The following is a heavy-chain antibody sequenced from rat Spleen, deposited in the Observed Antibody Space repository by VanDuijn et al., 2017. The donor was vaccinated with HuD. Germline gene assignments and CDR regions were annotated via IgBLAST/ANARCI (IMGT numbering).Heavy chain of an antibody. D-gene: IGHD5-1*01. CDR2: ISYDGGST. CDR1: GFTFSDYY. CDR3: TSRLGRYWYFDF. Sequence: EVQLVESGGGLVQPGRSLKLSCAASGFTFSDYYMAWVRQAPTKGLEWVASISYDGGSTYYRDSVKGRFTISRDNAKSSLYLQMDSLRSEDTATYYCTSRLGRYWYFDFWGPGTMVTVSS. V-gene: IGHV5-20*01. J-gene: IGHJ1*01.